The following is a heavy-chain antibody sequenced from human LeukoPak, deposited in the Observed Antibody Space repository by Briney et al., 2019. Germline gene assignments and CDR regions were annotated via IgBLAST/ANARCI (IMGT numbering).Heavy chain of an antibody. CDR1: GFTFSNYA. CDR2: ISDSGITA. V-gene: IGHV3-23*01. Sequence: GGSLRLSCVVSGFTFSNYAMSWVRQAPGQGLEWVSAISDSGITAYYADSVKGRFTISRDNSKNSLYLQMNSLRAEDTALYYCAKDINKYYYYGMDVWGQGTTVTVSS. J-gene: IGHJ6*02. CDR3: AKDINKYYYYGMDV. D-gene: IGHD1-14*01.